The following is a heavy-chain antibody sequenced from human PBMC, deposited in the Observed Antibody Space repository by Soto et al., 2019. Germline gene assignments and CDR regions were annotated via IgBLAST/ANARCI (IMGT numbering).Heavy chain of an antibody. Sequence: QVQLQESGPGLVKPSETLSLTCTVSGGSISSYYWSWIRQPPGKGLEWIGYIYYSGSTSYNPSLKRRVPISVDLSKNQFSLKLSSVTAADTAVYYCARDSGIVAYYYNGMDVWGQGTTVTVSS. CDR3: ARDSGIVAYYYNGMDV. CDR1: GGSISSYY. V-gene: IGHV4-59*01. J-gene: IGHJ6*02. D-gene: IGHD3-10*01. CDR2: IYYSGST.